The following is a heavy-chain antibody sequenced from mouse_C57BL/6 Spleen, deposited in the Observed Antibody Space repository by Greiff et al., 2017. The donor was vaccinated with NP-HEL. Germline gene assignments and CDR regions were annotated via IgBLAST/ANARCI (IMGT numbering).Heavy chain of an antibody. D-gene: IGHD3-3*01. Sequence: DVQLVESGGDLVKPGGSLKLSCAASGFTFSSYGMSWVRQTPDKRLEWVATISSGGSYTYYPDSVKGRFTISRDNAKNTLYLQMSSLKSEDTAMDYCARQGTDYAMDYWGQGTSVTVSS. CDR3: ARQGTDYAMDY. J-gene: IGHJ4*01. CDR2: ISSGGSYT. CDR1: GFTFSSYG. V-gene: IGHV5-6*01.